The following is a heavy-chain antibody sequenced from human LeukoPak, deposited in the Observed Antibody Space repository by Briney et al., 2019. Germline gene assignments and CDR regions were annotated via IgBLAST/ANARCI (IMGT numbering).Heavy chain of an antibody. CDR1: GGSISSSNW. Sequence: PSGTLSLTCAVSGGSISSSNWWSWVRQPPGQGLEWIGEIYHSGSTNYNPSLKSRVTISVDTSKNQFSLKLSSVTAADTAVYYCARGKGRSIVVVVAATGFDYWGQGTLVTVSS. V-gene: IGHV4-4*02. CDR3: ARGKGRSIVVVVAATGFDY. D-gene: IGHD2-15*01. J-gene: IGHJ4*02. CDR2: IYHSGST.